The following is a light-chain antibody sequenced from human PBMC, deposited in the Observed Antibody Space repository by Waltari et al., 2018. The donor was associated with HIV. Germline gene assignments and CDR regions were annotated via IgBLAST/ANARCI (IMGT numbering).Light chain of an antibody. Sequence: IVLSQSPATLSLSHGERATLSCRASQSVGKYLAWYQQKPGQAPRLPIYDASDRATGIPARFSGSGSRTDFTLTISSLEPEDFAVYYCQQRTNWPPYTFGQGTKLEIK. V-gene: IGKV3-11*01. CDR2: DAS. CDR1: QSVGKY. J-gene: IGKJ2*01. CDR3: QQRTNWPPYT.